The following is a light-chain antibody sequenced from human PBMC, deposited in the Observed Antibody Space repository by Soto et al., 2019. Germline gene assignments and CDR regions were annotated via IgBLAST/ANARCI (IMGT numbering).Light chain of an antibody. V-gene: IGKV3-11*01. CDR2: DAS. Sequence: EIVLTQSPATLSLSKGERADLSCRASQGGGRCLAWYQQKPGQAPRLPIYDASNPATGIPARFSGSGSETGFTLAFDNLGPEDFAVYYVKQHGGWPLTFGGGTKVEIK. CDR1: QGGGRC. J-gene: IGKJ4*01. CDR3: KQHGGWPLT.